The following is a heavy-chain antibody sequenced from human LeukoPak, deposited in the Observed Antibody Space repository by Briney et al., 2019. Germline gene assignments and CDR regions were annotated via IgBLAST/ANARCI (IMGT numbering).Heavy chain of an antibody. D-gene: IGHD3-22*01. CDR1: GYTLTSYG. CDR2: ISAYNGNT. Sequence: GASVKVSCKASGYTLTSYGISWVRQAPGQGLEWMGWISAYNGNTNYAQKLQGRVTMTTDTSTSTAYMELRSLGSDDTAVYYCARGWYYYDSSGPRDLGYWGQGTLVTVSS. J-gene: IGHJ4*02. V-gene: IGHV1-18*01. CDR3: ARGWYYYDSSGPRDLGY.